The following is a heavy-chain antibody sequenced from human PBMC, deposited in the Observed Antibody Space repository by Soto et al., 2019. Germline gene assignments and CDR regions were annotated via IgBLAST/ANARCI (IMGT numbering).Heavy chain of an antibody. D-gene: IGHD6-19*01. J-gene: IGHJ4*02. V-gene: IGHV3-74*01. CDR1: GFTFSSYW. Sequence: PGGSLRLSCAASGFTFSSYWMHWVRQAPGKGLVWVSRINSDGSSTTYADSVKGRFTISRDNAKNTLYLQMNSLSAEDTAVYYCVRGEGGWETYWGQGTLVTVSS. CDR2: INSDGSST. CDR3: VRGEGGWETY.